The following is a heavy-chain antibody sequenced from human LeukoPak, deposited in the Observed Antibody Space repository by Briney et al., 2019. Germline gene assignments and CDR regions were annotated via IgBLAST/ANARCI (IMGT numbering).Heavy chain of an antibody. V-gene: IGHV3-7*01. J-gene: IGHJ6*03. CDR3: ARRAGYCSGGSCYFDYYYYYMDV. D-gene: IGHD2-15*01. CDR1: GFTFSSYW. Sequence: PGGSLRLSCAASGFTFSSYWMSWVRQAPGKGLEWVANIKQDGSEKYYVDSVKGRFTISRDNAENSLYLQMNSLRAEDTAVYYCARRAGYCSGGSCYFDYYYYYMDVWGKGTTVTISS. CDR2: IKQDGSEK.